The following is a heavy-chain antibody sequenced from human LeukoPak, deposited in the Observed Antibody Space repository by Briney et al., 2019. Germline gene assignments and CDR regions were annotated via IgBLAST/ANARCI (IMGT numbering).Heavy chain of an antibody. CDR3: ARVRAADYYYYYYMDV. Sequence: GGSLRLSCAASGFTFSSYATSWVRQAPGKGLEWVSAISGSGGSTYYADSVKGRFTISRDNSKNTLYLQMNSLRAEDTAVYYCARVRAADYYYYYYMDVWGKGTTVTVSS. V-gene: IGHV3-23*01. J-gene: IGHJ6*03. D-gene: IGHD6-13*01. CDR2: ISGSGGST. CDR1: GFTFSSYA.